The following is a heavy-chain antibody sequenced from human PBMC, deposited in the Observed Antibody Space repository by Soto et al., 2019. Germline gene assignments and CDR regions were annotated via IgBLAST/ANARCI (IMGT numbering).Heavy chain of an antibody. V-gene: IGHV3-23*01. CDR3: ARYIPGVRYYGMDV. CDR2: IGESGTPT. Sequence: GGSLRLSCAASGFTFSSYAMKWVRQAPGKGLEWVSLIGESGTPTYYADSVRGRFTNSRDNSGNTLFLEMYSLRAEDTAVYYCARYIPGVRYYGMDVWGQGTTVTVSS. D-gene: IGHD2-2*01. CDR1: GFTFSSYA. J-gene: IGHJ6*02.